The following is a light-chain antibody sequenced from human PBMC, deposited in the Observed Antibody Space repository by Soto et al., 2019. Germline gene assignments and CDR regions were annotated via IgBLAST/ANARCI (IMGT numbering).Light chain of an antibody. J-gene: IGLJ2*01. CDR2: NNS. CDR1: SPNIGSNT. V-gene: IGLV1-44*01. CDR3: AAWDDSLRGLE. Sequence: QSVLTQPPSASGTPGQMVTISCSGSSPNIGSNTVNWYQQLPGMAPKLLIYNNSQRPSGVPDRFSGSKSGTSASLAISGLQSEDEADYYCAAWDDSLRGLEFGGGTKVTVL.